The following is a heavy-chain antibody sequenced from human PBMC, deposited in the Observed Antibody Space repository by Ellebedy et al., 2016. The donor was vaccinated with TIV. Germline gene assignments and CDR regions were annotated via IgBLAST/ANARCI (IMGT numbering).Heavy chain of an antibody. V-gene: IGHV1-46*01. J-gene: IGHJ4*02. CDR3: ARESSGFYTDY. CDR2: IHPSGGST. Sequence: ASVKVSCKTSGYFFTNYYIHWVRQAPGQGLEWMAMIHPSGGSTSYAQEFQGRLTLTRDTSTSTVYMELSSLTTEDTAVFYCARESSGFYTDYWGQGTLVTVSS. CDR1: GYFFTNYY. D-gene: IGHD3-22*01.